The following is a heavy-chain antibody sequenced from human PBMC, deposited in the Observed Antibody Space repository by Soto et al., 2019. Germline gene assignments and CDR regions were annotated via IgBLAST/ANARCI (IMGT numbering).Heavy chain of an antibody. J-gene: IGHJ5*02. Sequence: QVLLVESGGGVVRPGRSLILSCAASGFSFSSYALHWVRQAPGKGLEWVAVISYDGSNKHYADSVKGRFIISRDSSKNTLYLQMNNLRTEDAGVYYCARGGIVGAAAPESWGQGTLVTVSS. CDR1: GFSFSSYA. V-gene: IGHV3-30-3*01. CDR3: ARGGIVGAAAPES. D-gene: IGHD1-26*01. CDR2: ISYDGSNK.